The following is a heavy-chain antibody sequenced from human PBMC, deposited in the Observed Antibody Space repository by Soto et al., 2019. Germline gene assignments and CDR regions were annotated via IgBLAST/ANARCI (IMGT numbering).Heavy chain of an antibody. J-gene: IGHJ4*02. CDR2: ISSSSDYI. CDR1: GFTFTSYT. CDR3: ARARVYATGPLDF. Sequence: GGSLRLSCAASGFTFTSYTMNWVRQAPGKGLEWVSSISSSSDYIYYADSMKGRVTISRDNAKNSLFLDMNSLTGEDTAVYYCARARVYATGPLDFWGQGALVTVSS. D-gene: IGHD6-13*01. V-gene: IGHV3-21*06.